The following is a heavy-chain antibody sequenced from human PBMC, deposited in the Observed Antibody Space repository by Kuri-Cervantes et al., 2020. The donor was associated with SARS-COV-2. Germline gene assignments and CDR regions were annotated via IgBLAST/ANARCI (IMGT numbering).Heavy chain of an antibody. V-gene: IGHV3-23*01. CDR2: ISGSGGST. J-gene: IGHJ4*02. CDR1: GFTFSSYA. D-gene: IGHD6-13*01. CDR3: ARGDSSSWLPPFDY. Sequence: GESLKISCAASGFTFSSYAMSWVRQAPGKGLEWVSAISGSGGSTYYADSVKGRLTVSRDNSKNTLYLQMNSLRAEDTAVYYCARGDSSSWLPPFDYWGQGTLVTVSS.